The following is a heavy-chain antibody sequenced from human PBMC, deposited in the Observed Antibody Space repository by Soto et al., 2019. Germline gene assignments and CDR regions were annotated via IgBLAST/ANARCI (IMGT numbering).Heavy chain of an antibody. CDR3: ATDATTFGYYYGMDV. CDR1: GFTFSSDG. J-gene: IGHJ6*02. Sequence: GGSLTLSCAASGFTFSSDGMHWVRQAPGQGLERVAVIWHDGSNKYYAGSVMGRFTISRDNSKTTLYLQMNSLRAEDTAVYYCATDATTFGYYYGMDVWGQGTTVTVSS. CDR2: IWHDGSNK. V-gene: IGHV3-33*01. D-gene: IGHD1-1*01.